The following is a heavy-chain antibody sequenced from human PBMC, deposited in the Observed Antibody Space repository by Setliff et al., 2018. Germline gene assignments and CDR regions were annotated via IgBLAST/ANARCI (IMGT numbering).Heavy chain of an antibody. D-gene: IGHD2-2*01. CDR1: GGSFSGYH. J-gene: IGHJ2*01. CDR2: IYHSGST. CDR3: ARAVPRGATPDYWYFDL. Sequence: TSETLSLTCAVYGGSFSGYHWSWIRQAPGKGLEWIGSIYHSGSTYFNPSLKSRVTISVDTSKNQFSLKLNSVTAADTTVYYCARAVPRGATPDYWYFDLWGRGTLVTVSS. V-gene: IGHV4-34*01.